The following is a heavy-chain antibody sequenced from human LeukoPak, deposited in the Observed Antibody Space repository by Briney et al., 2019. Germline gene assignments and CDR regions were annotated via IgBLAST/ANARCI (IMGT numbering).Heavy chain of an antibody. Sequence: GGSLRLSCAVSGFTFSSYTMNWVRQAPGKGLEYVSAISSDGGTTHYANSAKGRFTISRDNSKNTLYLQMGSLRTEDMAVYYCARTIDPSGQWLGHHDYWGQGTLVTVSS. J-gene: IGHJ4*02. V-gene: IGHV3-64*01. D-gene: IGHD6-19*01. CDR3: ARTIDPSGQWLGHHDY. CDR1: GFTFSSYT. CDR2: ISSDGGTT.